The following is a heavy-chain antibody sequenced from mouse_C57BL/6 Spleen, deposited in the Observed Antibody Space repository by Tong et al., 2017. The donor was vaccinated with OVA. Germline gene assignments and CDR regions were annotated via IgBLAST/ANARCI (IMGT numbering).Heavy chain of an antibody. V-gene: IGHV1-20*01. CDR2: INPYNGDT. J-gene: IGHJ2*01. CDR3: ARHEDDYGDY. Sequence: EVQLQESGPELVKPGDSVKISCKASGYSFTGYFMNWVMQSHGKSLEWIGRINPYNGDTFYNQKFKGKATLTVDKSSSTVYMELSRLTSEDSAVYFCARHEDDYGDYWGQGTTLTVSS. D-gene: IGHD2-4*01. CDR1: GYSFTGYF.